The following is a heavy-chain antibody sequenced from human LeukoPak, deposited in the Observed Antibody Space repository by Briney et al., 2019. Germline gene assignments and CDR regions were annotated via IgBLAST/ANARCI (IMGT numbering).Heavy chain of an antibody. CDR3: AIHGGYSYGQNY. CDR2: TNAGNGNT. D-gene: IGHD5-18*01. CDR1: GYTFTSYA. J-gene: IGHJ4*02. Sequence: ASVKVSCKASGYTFTSYAMHWVRQAPGQRLEWMGWTNAGNGNTKYSQKFQGRVTITRDTSASTAYMELSSLRSEDTAAYYCAIHGGYSYGQNYWGQGTLVTVSS. V-gene: IGHV1-3*01.